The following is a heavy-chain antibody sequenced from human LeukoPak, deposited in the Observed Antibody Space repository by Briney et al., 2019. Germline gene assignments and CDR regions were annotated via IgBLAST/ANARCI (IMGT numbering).Heavy chain of an antibody. CDR2: ISYDGSNK. J-gene: IGHJ4*02. V-gene: IGHV3-30*03. CDR1: GFTFSSYG. Sequence: GGSLRLSCAASGFTFSSYGMHWVRQAPGKGLEWVAVISYDGSNKYYADSVKGRFTISRDNSKNTLYLQMNSLRAEDTAVYYCARETSAVAGRTGSFDYWGQGTLVTVSS. CDR3: ARETSAVAGRTGSFDY. D-gene: IGHD6-19*01.